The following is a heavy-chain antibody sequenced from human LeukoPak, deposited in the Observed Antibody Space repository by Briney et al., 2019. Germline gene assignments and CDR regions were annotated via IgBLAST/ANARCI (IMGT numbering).Heavy chain of an antibody. J-gene: IGHJ4*02. D-gene: IGHD1-26*01. V-gene: IGHV3-30*04. CDR2: IRSDATTT. Sequence: PGMSLRLSCAASGFTFSPYAMHWVRLAPGKGLEWVAVIRSDATTTQYAVSVKGRFTISRDNSQNTVSLQMDSLRPEDTAVYYCTRNTGSHVGPGDSWGQGTLVTVSS. CDR3: TRNTGSHVGPGDS. CDR1: GFTFSPYA.